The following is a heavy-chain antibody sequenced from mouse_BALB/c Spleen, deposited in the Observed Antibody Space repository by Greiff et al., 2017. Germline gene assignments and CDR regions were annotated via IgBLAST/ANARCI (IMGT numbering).Heavy chain of an antibody. J-gene: IGHJ4*01. V-gene: IGHV3-8*02. Sequence: ESGPSLVKPSQTLSLTCSVTGDSITSGYWNWIRKFPGNKLEYMGYISYSGSTYYNPSLKSRISITRDTSKNQYYLQLNSVTTEDTATYYCARLYGNYLYYAMDYWGQGTSVTVSS. CDR3: ARLYGNYLYYAMDY. D-gene: IGHD2-1*01. CDR1: GDSITSGY. CDR2: ISYSGST.